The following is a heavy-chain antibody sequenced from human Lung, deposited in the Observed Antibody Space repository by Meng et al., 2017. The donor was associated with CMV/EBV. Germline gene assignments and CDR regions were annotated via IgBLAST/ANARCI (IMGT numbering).Heavy chain of an antibody. V-gene: IGHV3-30*04. D-gene: IGHD2-8*01. CDR3: ARRNFYCTNGVCYLDY. Sequence: GESLKISCAASGFTFSSYAMHWVHQAPGKGLEWLAVISYDGSDKYYTDSVKGRFTISRDSSKNTLLLQMNSLRAEDTAVYYCARRNFYCTNGVCYLDYWGQGTLVXVSS. CDR2: ISYDGSDK. J-gene: IGHJ4*02. CDR1: GFTFSSYA.